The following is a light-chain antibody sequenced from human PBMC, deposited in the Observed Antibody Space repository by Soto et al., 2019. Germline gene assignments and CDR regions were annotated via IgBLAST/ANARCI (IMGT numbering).Light chain of an antibody. J-gene: IGKJ4*01. Sequence: EIVMTQFPATLSVSPGERATLSCRASQSVSSNLAWFQQKPCQAPRVLIYGLSTRATGIPARFNGSGSVTELTHTISRLQSEEFAVYYCHEYNNWPLTFGGGTKVEIK. CDR1: QSVSSN. CDR2: GLS. CDR3: HEYNNWPLT. V-gene: IGKV3-15*01.